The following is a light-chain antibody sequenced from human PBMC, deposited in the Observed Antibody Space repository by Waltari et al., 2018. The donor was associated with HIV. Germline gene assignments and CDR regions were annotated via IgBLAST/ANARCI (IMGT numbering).Light chain of an antibody. CDR2: DVS. Sequence: QSALTQPASVSGSPGQSITISCTGTSSDVGGYNYVPWYQQHPGKAPKLMIYDVSNRPSGVSNRFSGSKSGNTASLTISVLQAEDEADYYCSSYTSSSTLNFGGGTKLTVL. J-gene: IGLJ2*01. CDR1: SSDVGGYNY. CDR3: SSYTSSSTLN. V-gene: IGLV2-14*03.